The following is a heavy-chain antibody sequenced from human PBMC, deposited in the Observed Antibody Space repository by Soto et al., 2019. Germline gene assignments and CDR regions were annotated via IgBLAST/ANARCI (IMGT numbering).Heavy chain of an antibody. CDR1: GFTFTSAW. CDR3: TSDQGGEVVVDY. V-gene: IGHV3-15*07. J-gene: IGHJ4*02. Sequence: EVQLVESGGGLVKPGGSLRISCAASGFTFTSAWMNWVRQAPGQGLEWVGRIKSKSEGGSTDYAAPVKGRFTISRDDSKPTLYLQMNSLKTEDTAVYYCTSDQGGEVVVDYWGQGNLVTVSS. CDR2: IKSKSEGGST. D-gene: IGHD2-15*01.